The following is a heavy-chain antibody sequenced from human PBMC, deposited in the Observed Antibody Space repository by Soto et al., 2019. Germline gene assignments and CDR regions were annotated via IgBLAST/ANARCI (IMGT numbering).Heavy chain of an antibody. D-gene: IGHD4-17*01. Sequence: EVQLVESGGGLVQPGGSLRLSCAASGFTFSSYEMNWVRQAPGKGLEWVSYISSSGSTIYYADSVKGRFTISRDNAKNSLYLQMNSLRAEDTAVYYCAPHDYGELSVGYWGQGTLVTVSS. V-gene: IGHV3-48*03. CDR3: APHDYGELSVGY. J-gene: IGHJ4*02. CDR1: GFTFSSYE. CDR2: ISSSGSTI.